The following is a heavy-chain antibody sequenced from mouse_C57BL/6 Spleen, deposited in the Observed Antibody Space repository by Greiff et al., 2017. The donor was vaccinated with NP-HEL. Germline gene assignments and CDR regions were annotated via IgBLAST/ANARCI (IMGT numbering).Heavy chain of an antibody. D-gene: IGHD1-1*01. CDR1: GFTFSSYG. CDR3: ASLITTVVARAMDY. Sequence: EVQGVESGGDLVKPGGSLKLSCAASGFTFSSYGMSWVRQTPDKRLEWVATISSGGSYTYYPDSVKGRFTISRDNAKNTLYLQMSSLKSEDTAMYYCASLITTVVARAMDYWGQGTSVTVSS. V-gene: IGHV5-6*01. J-gene: IGHJ4*01. CDR2: ISSGGSYT.